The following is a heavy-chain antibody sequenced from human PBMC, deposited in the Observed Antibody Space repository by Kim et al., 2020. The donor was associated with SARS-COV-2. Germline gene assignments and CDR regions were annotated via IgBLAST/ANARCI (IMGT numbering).Heavy chain of an antibody. CDR3: ARSRDILTGYYGLFFDY. D-gene: IGHD3-9*01. J-gene: IGHJ4*02. V-gene: IGHV3-30*01. Sequence: VKGRFTISRDNSKNTLYLQMNSLRAEDTAVYYCARSRDILTGYYGLFFDYWGQGTLVTVSS.